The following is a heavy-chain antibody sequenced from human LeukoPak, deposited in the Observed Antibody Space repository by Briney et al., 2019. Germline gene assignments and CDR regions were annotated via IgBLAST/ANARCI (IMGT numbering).Heavy chain of an antibody. CDR1: GGSISSYY. Sequence: SETLSLTCTVSGGSISSYYWSWIRQPPGKGLEWSGYIYYSGSTNYNPSLKSRVTISVDTSKNQFSLKLSSVTAADTAVYYCARDGGYCSSTSCYGIWGQGTMVTVSS. CDR3: ARDGGYCSSTSCYGI. CDR2: IYYSGST. V-gene: IGHV4-59*01. J-gene: IGHJ3*02. D-gene: IGHD2-2*01.